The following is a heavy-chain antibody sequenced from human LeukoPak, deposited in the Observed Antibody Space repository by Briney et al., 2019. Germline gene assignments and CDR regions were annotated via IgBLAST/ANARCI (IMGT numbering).Heavy chain of an antibody. V-gene: IGHV3-48*04. Sequence: GGSLRLSCAASGFTFSSYSMNWVRRAPGKGLEWVSYISSSSSTIYYADPVKGRFTISRDNAKNSLYLQMNSLRAEDTSVYYCARPSHKTGTSDFDYWGQGTLVTVSS. CDR2: ISSSSSTI. D-gene: IGHD1-1*01. CDR3: ARPSHKTGTSDFDY. CDR1: GFTFSSYS. J-gene: IGHJ4*02.